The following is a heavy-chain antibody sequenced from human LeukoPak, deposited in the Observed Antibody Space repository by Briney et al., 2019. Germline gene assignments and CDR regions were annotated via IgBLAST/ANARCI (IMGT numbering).Heavy chain of an antibody. Sequence: GGSLRLSCAASGFTFSSYWMSWVRQAPGKGLEWVANIKQDGSEKYYVDSVKGRFTISRDNAKNSLYLQMNSLRAEDTAVYYCAKGSGSYYFDYWGQGTLATVSS. J-gene: IGHJ4*02. D-gene: IGHD1-26*01. CDR2: IKQDGSEK. CDR3: AKGSGSYYFDY. V-gene: IGHV3-7*01. CDR1: GFTFSSYW.